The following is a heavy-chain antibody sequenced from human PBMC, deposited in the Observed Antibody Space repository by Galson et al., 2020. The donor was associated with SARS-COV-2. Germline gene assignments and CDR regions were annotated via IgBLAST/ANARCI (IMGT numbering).Heavy chain of an antibody. J-gene: IGHJ4*02. D-gene: IGHD1-26*01. Sequence: GGSLRLSCAASGFTFSSYAMHWVRQAPGKGLEWVAVISYDGSNKYYADSVKGRFTISRDNSKNTLYLQMNSLRAEDTAVYYCARVRGSGSYYRLGANDYFDYWGQGTLVTVSS. V-gene: IGHV3-30*01. CDR3: ARVRGSGSYYRLGANDYFDY. CDR1: GFTFSSYA. CDR2: ISYDGSNK.